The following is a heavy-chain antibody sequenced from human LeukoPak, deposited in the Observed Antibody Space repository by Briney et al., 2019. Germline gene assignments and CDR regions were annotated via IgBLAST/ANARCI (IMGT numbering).Heavy chain of an antibody. Sequence: PGGSLRLSCAASGFTFNSFSMNWVRQAPGKGLEWVSYISSSSSTIYYADSVKGRFTISRDNAKNSLYLQMNSLRAEDTAVYYCARSLEMATITQVWAFDIWGQGTMVSVSS. CDR3: ARSLEMATITQVWAFDI. CDR2: ISSSSSTI. D-gene: IGHD5-24*01. CDR1: GFTFNSFS. V-gene: IGHV3-48*01. J-gene: IGHJ3*02.